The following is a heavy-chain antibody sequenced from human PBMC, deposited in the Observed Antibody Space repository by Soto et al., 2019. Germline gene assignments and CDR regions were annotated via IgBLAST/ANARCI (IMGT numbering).Heavy chain of an antibody. CDR2: IFSNDEK. Sequence: SGPTLVNPTETLTLTCTVSGFSLSNARMGVSWIRQPPGKALEWLAHIFSNDEKSYSTSLKSRLTISKDTSKSQVVLTMTSRDPLDTATYYCARILGKWFDEEICFGPWGQGTLVT. J-gene: IGHJ5*02. V-gene: IGHV2-26*01. CDR3: ARILGKWFDEEICFGP. D-gene: IGHD3-22*01. CDR1: GFSLSNARMG.